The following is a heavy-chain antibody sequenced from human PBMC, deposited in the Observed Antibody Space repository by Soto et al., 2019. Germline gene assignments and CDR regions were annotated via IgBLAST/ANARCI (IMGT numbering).Heavy chain of an antibody. V-gene: IGHV4-59*13. CDR1: GGSISSYY. CDR3: ARGLRWNDY. CDR2: IYCSGST. D-gene: IGHD4-17*01. J-gene: IGHJ4*02. Sequence: PSETLSLTCTVSGGSISSYYWSWIRQPPGKGLEWIGYIYCSGSTNYNPSLKSRVTISVDTSKNQFSLNLNFVTAADTAAYYCARGLRWNDYWGQGTLVTVSS.